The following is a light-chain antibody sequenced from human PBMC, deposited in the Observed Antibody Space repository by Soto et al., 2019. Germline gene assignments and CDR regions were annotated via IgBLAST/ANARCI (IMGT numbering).Light chain of an antibody. J-gene: IGKJ1*01. Sequence: EIALTHASGKRVEFRGERTTLSIRASQSVSSYLAWYQQKPGQAPRLLIYDASNRATGIPARFSGSGSGKAFTLCGSSIEPEDSSVYYRLQRNNWSRKCGQGTKVDIK. CDR1: QSVSSY. V-gene: IGKV3-11*01. CDR3: LQRNNWSRK. CDR2: DAS.